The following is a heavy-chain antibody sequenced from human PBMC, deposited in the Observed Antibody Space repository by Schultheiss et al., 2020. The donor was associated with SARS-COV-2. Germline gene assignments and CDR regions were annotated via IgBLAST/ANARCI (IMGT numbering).Heavy chain of an antibody. D-gene: IGHD3-9*01. Sequence: GGSLRLSFAASGFTFDDYGMSWVRQAPGKGLEWVSGINWNGGSTGYADSVKGRFTISRDNAKNSLYLQMNSLRAEDTAVYYCARNPYVLRYFDWLTHLDYWGQGTLVTVSS. CDR1: GFTFDDYG. CDR3: ARNPYVLRYFDWLTHLDY. J-gene: IGHJ4*02. V-gene: IGHV3-20*03. CDR2: INWNGGST.